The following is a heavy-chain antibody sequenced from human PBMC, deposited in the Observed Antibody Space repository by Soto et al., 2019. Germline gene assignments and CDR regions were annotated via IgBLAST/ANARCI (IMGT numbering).Heavy chain of an antibody. D-gene: IGHD5-18*01. V-gene: IGHV3-30-3*01. CDR2: ISYDGSNK. J-gene: IGHJ4*02. Sequence: PGGSLRLSCAASGFTFSSYAMHWVRQAPGKGLEWVAVISYDGSNKYYADSVKGRFTISRDNSKNTLYLQMNSLRAEDTAVYYCARTRSTTAMVSFDYWGQGTLVTV. CDR3: ARTRSTTAMVSFDY. CDR1: GFTFSSYA.